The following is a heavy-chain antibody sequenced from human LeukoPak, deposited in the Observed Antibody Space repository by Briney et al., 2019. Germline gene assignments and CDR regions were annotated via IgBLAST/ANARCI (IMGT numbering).Heavy chain of an antibody. Sequence: GASVKVSCKASGGTFSSYAISWVRQAPGQGLEWMGGIIPIFGTANYAQKSQGRVTITADESTSTAYMELSSLRSEDTAVYYCARELYKGSGSYFSVDYWGQGTLVTVSS. CDR3: ARELYKGSGSYFSVDY. CDR2: IIPIFGTA. V-gene: IGHV1-69*13. J-gene: IGHJ4*02. CDR1: GGTFSSYA. D-gene: IGHD1-26*01.